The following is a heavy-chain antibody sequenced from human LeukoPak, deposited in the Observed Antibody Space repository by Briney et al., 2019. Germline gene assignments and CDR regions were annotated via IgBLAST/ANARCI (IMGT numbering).Heavy chain of an antibody. Sequence: GRSLRLSCAVAGFTFSSYAMGWVRQAPGRGLGWVSAISGSGGSTNYADSVKGRFTISKDNSKNTLYLQMNSLRAEDTAVYYCAKDGYCSGGSCYFEDAFDIWGQGTMVTVSS. J-gene: IGHJ3*02. CDR3: AKDGYCSGGSCYFEDAFDI. V-gene: IGHV3-23*01. CDR2: ISGSGGST. CDR1: GFTFSSYA. D-gene: IGHD2-15*01.